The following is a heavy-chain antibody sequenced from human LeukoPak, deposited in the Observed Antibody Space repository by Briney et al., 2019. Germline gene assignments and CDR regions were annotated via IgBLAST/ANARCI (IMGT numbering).Heavy chain of an antibody. D-gene: IGHD3-10*01. CDR2: IKQDGSEK. CDR1: GFTFSNYW. V-gene: IGHV3-7*01. Sequence: GGSLRLSCAASGFTFSNYWMSWVRQAPGKGLEWVANIKQDGSEKYYVDSVKGQFTISRDNAKNSLYLQMNSLRAEDTAVYYCASGVHYFDYWDQGTLVTVSS. J-gene: IGHJ4*02. CDR3: ASGVHYFDY.